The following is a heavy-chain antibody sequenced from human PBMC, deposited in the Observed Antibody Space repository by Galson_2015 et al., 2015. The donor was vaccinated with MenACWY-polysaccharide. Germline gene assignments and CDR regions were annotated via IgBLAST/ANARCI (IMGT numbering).Heavy chain of an antibody. J-gene: IGHJ3*02. V-gene: IGHV3-23*01. CDR3: ECATRHAFDI. CDR2: ISGGGGTT. CDR1: GFTFSSYA. D-gene: IGHD5-24*01. Sequence: SLRLSCAASGFTFSSYAMSWVRQAPGKGLEWVSIISGGGGTTYYADSVKGRFTISRDNSKDTLYLQMNSLRAEDTAVYYCECATRHAFDIWGQGTMVTVSS.